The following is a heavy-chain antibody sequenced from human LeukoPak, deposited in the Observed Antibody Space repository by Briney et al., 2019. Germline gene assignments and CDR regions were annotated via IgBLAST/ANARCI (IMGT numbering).Heavy chain of an antibody. CDR2: IKPDGSEK. CDR1: GFTFRNYW. D-gene: IGHD1-7*01. Sequence: GGSLRLSCAASGFTFRNYWMNWVRQAPGKGLEWVANIKPDGSEKSYVDSVKGRFTISRDNAKNSLYLQMNSLRAEDTAVYYCARVVGTDEGADYWGQGTLVTVSS. J-gene: IGHJ4*02. V-gene: IGHV3-7*04. CDR3: ARVVGTDEGADY.